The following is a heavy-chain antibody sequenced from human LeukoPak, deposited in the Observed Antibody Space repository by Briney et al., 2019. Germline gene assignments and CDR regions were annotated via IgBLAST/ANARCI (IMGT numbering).Heavy chain of an antibody. D-gene: IGHD4-17*01. CDR1: GYTFTGYY. CDR2: INPNSGGT. Sequence: GASVKVSCKASGYTFTGYYMHWVRQAPGQGLEWMGWINPNSGGTNYAQKFQGRVTMTRDTSTSTAYMELSRLRSDDTAVYYCARDIGIADYGDYVRYGMDVWGQGTTVTVSS. V-gene: IGHV1-2*02. CDR3: ARDIGIADYGDYVRYGMDV. J-gene: IGHJ6*02.